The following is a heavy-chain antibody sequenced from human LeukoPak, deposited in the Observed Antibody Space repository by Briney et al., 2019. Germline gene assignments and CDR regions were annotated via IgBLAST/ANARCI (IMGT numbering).Heavy chain of an antibody. V-gene: IGHV3-11*01. D-gene: IGHD3-22*01. CDR3: ASGSYYYDSSGYSILPYFDY. CDR2: ISSSGSTI. Sequence: GGSLRLSCAASGFTFSDYYMSWIHQAPGKGLEWVSYISSSGSTIYYADSVKGRFTISRDNAKNSLYLQMNSLRAEDTAVYYCASGSYYYDSSGYSILPYFDYWGQGTLVTVSS. CDR1: GFTFSDYY. J-gene: IGHJ4*02.